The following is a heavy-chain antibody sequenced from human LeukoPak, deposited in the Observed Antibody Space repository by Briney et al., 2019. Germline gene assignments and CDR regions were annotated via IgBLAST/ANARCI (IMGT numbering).Heavy chain of an antibody. CDR3: ARAEGSGSYYNAYFDY. CDR1: GGSISSYY. CDR2: IYYSGST. J-gene: IGHJ4*02. D-gene: IGHD3-10*01. V-gene: IGHV4-59*01. Sequence: SETLSLTCTVSGGSISSYYGSWIRQPPGKGLEWIGYIYYSGSTNYNPSLKSRVTISVDTSKNQFSLKLSSVTAADTAVYYCARAEGSGSYYNAYFDYWGQGTLVTVSS.